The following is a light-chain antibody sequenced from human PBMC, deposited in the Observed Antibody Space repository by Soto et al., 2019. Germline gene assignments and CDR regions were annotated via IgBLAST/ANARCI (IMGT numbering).Light chain of an antibody. Sequence: DIQMTQSPSSLSASVGDRVTITCQASQDISNYLNWYQQKPGKAPKLLIYDASNLETGVPSRFSGSASGTEFTLTISSLQPDDFATYYCQQYSTYTPRTFGQGTKVDIK. V-gene: IGKV1-33*01. J-gene: IGKJ1*01. CDR2: DAS. CDR3: QQYSTYTPRT. CDR1: QDISNY.